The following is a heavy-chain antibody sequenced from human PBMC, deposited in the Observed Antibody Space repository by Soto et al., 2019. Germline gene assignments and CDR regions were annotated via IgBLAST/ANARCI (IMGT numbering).Heavy chain of an antibody. Sequence: PSETLSLTCTVSGGSVSSGSYYWSWIRQPPGKGLEWIGYIYYSGSTNYNPSLKSRVTISVDTSKNQFSLKLSSVTAADTAVYYCARLLSCGVAVAGTGYIPYYYYYGMDVWGQGTTVTVSS. J-gene: IGHJ6*02. V-gene: IGHV4-61*01. CDR1: GGSVSSGSYY. CDR3: ARLLSCGVAVAGTGYIPYYYYYGMDV. D-gene: IGHD6-19*01. CDR2: IYYSGST.